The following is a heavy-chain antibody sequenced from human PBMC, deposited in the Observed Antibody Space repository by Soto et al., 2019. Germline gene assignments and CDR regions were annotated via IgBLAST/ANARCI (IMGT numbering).Heavy chain of an antibody. V-gene: IGHV3-23*01. CDR2: ISGSGGST. D-gene: IGHD3-9*01. CDR3: AKDRYDILTGYSDY. CDR1: GFTFSSDA. J-gene: IGHJ4*02. Sequence: GGSLRLSWAASGFTFSSDAMSWVRRAPGKGLEWVSAISGSGGSTYYSDSVKGRFTISRDNSKNTLYLQMNSLRAEDTAVYYCAKDRYDILTGYSDYWGQGTLVTVSS.